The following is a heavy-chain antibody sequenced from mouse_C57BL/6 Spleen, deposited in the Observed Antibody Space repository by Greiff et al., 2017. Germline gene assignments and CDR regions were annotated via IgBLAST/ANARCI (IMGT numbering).Heavy chain of an antibody. CDR3: ARSPNWAFDY. D-gene: IGHD4-1*01. V-gene: IGHV1-42*01. CDR2: INPSTGGT. J-gene: IGHJ2*01. Sequence: VLLKESGPELVKPGASVKISCKASGYSFTGYYMNWVKQSPEKSLEWIGEINPSTGGTTYNQKFKAKATLTVDKSSSTAYMQLKSLTSEDSAVYYCARSPNWAFDYWGQGTTLTVSS. CDR1: GYSFTGYY.